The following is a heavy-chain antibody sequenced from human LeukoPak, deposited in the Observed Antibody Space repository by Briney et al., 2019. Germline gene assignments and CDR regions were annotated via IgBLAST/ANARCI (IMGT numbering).Heavy chain of an antibody. CDR2: ISSSSSYI. V-gene: IGHV3-21*01. Sequence: GGSLRLSCAASGFTFSSYSMNWVRQAPGKGLEWVSSISSSSSYIYYADSVKGRFTISRDNAKNSLYLQMNSLGAEDTAVYYCARLAYDSSGYPDAFDIWGQGTMVTVSS. D-gene: IGHD3-22*01. CDR3: ARLAYDSSGYPDAFDI. J-gene: IGHJ3*02. CDR1: GFTFSSYS.